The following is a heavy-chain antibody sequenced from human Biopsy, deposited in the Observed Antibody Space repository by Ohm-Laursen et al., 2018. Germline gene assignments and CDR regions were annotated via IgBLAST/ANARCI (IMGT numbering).Heavy chain of an antibody. J-gene: IGHJ3*02. D-gene: IGHD3-22*01. V-gene: IGHV4-59*12. Sequence: GTLSLTCAVSGDSITTYYWNWIRQAPGKGLEWIGNIYSSGSTNYNPSLKSRVTLSMDTSKRQFSLKLSFVTAADTAVYYCARWTPEYDSSRYYLDAFDIWGQGTKVTVSS. CDR3: ARWTPEYDSSRYYLDAFDI. CDR1: GDSITTYY. CDR2: IYSSGST.